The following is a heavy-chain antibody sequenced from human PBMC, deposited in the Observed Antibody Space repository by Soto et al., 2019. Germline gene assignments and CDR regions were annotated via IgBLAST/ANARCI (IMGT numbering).Heavy chain of an antibody. J-gene: IGHJ5*02. V-gene: IGHV4-34*01. CDR3: ARLKEDNVWGGYRYLDL. CDR2: VNRGGRT. D-gene: IGHD3-16*02. Sequence: QVQLQQWGAGLVKPSATLSLTCGLSGAAFSDYTWSWVRQAPGGGLHWIGEVNRGGRTKYSPSLERRLTISVDPSRNQVSRELRAVTAADTAIYYCARLKEDNVWGGYRYLDLWGQGTLVTVSS. CDR1: GAAFSDYT.